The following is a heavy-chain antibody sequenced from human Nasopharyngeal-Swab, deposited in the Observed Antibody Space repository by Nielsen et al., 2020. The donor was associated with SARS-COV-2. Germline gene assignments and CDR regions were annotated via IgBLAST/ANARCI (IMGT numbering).Heavy chain of an antibody. CDR3: ARQSAGMWFDP. Sequence: GESLKISCAASGFTFSDYYMSWIRQAPGKGLEWVSYISSSSSYTNYADSVKGRFTISRDNAKNSLYLQMNSLRAEDTAVYYCARQSAGMWFDPWGQGTLVTVSS. J-gene: IGHJ5*02. CDR2: ISSSSSYT. CDR1: GFTFSDYY. D-gene: IGHD6-13*01. V-gene: IGHV3-11*06.